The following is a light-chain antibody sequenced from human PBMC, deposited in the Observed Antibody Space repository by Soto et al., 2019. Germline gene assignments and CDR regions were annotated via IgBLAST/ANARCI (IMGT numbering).Light chain of an antibody. V-gene: IGLV3-1*01. CDR1: QLGDKY. Sequence: YELTQPPSVSASPGHTASIPCSGDQLGDKYTSWYQQKPGQSPVLVIYHDTKRPSGIPERFSGSNSGNTATLTISGTQAMDEADYYCQAWDSSNVVFGGGTKLTVL. CDR2: HDT. CDR3: QAWDSSNVV. J-gene: IGLJ2*01.